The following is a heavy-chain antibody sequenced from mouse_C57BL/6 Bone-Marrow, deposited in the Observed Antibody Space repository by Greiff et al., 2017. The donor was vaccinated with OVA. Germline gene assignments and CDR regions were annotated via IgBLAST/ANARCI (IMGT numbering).Heavy chain of an antibody. J-gene: IGHJ1*03. CDR1: GYTFTSYW. Sequence: VQLQQPGAELVRPGSSVKLSCKASGYTFTSYWMDWVKQRPGQGLEWIGNIYPSDSETHYNQKFKDKATLTVDKSSSTAYMQLSSLTSEDSAVYYCASFYYGSSYEYFDVWGTGTTVTVSS. D-gene: IGHD1-1*01. V-gene: IGHV1-61*01. CDR2: IYPSDSET. CDR3: ASFYYGSSYEYFDV.